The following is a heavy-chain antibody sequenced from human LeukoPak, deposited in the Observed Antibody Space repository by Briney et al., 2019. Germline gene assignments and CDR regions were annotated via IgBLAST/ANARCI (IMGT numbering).Heavy chain of an antibody. Sequence: PGGSLRLSCAASGFNFTTYGMHWVRQAPGKGLEWVALVWYDGSIKYYADSVKGRFTISRDNSKNTLYLQMNSLRAEDTAVYYCARVRYYDSSGYDPWFDPWGQGTLVTVSS. J-gene: IGHJ5*02. V-gene: IGHV3-33*01. CDR1: GFNFTTYG. D-gene: IGHD3-22*01. CDR3: ARVRYYDSSGYDPWFDP. CDR2: VWYDGSIK.